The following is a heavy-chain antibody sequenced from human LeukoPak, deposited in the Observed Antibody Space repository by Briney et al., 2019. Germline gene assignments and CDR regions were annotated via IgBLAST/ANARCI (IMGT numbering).Heavy chain of an antibody. CDR3: ARETNYAFDI. CDR2: ISSDGSST. V-gene: IGHV3-74*01. J-gene: IGHJ3*02. Sequence: GGSLRLSCAASGFTSSNYWMHWVRQTPGKGLVWVSRISSDGSSTSYADSVRGRFTISRDNAKNTLYLQMNSLRAEDPAVYYCARETNYAFDIWGQGTMVTVSS. D-gene: IGHD1-1*01. CDR1: GFTSSNYW.